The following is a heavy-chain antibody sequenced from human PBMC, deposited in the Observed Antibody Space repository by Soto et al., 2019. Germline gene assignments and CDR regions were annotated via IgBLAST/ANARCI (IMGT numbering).Heavy chain of an antibody. V-gene: IGHV1-2*02. J-gene: IGHJ4*02. Sequence: ASVKVSCKASGYTFTSYGISWVRQAPGQGLEWMGWINPNNGGTNYAQKFQGRVTMTRDTSISTAYMDLSRLRSDDTAVYYCARGYYDFWSGPHYYFDYWGQGTLVTVSS. CDR3: ARGYYDFWSGPHYYFDY. CDR1: GYTFTSYG. D-gene: IGHD3-3*01. CDR2: INPNNGGT.